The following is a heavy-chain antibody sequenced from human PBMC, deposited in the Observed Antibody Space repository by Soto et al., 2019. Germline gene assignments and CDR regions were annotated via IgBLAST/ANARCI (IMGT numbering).Heavy chain of an antibody. CDR3: SWNADVYNGMLV. J-gene: IGHJ6*02. Sequence: EVQVVESGGGLVKPGDSLRLSCVVSGLTFSDAWVSWVRQAPGKGLEWLGRIKNRGTTDYPAPVKGRFIISRDDSKNTLYLQMNSLKSEDTAVYYCSWNADVYNGMLVWGQGTRVTLSS. CDR2: IKNRGTT. V-gene: IGHV3-15*01. CDR1: GLTFSDAW. D-gene: IGHD1-1*01.